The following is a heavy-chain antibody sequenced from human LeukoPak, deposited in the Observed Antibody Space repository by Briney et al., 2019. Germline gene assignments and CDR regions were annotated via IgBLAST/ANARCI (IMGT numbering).Heavy chain of an antibody. V-gene: IGHV1-69*05. J-gene: IGHJ6*03. Sequence: SVKVSCKTSGGTFSSYAISWVRQAPGQGLEWMGGIIPIFGTANYAQKFQGRVTITTDESTSTAYMELSSLRSEDTAVYYRASGRSSSYYYYYMDVWGKGTTVTVSS. CDR2: IIPIFGTA. CDR1: GGTFSSYA. CDR3: ASGRSSSYYYYYMDV. D-gene: IGHD6-6*01.